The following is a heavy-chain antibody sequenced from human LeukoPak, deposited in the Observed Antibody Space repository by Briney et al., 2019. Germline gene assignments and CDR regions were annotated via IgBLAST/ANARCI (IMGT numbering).Heavy chain of an antibody. CDR3: ARGPNSNWSGLDF. D-gene: IGHD6-6*01. V-gene: IGHV3-74*01. Sequence: GGSLRLSCTASGFSFSGHWMHWARQLPGKGLVWVSRISPTGSTTSYADSVKGRFAVSRDNAKNTLYLQVNNLRAEDTAVYYCARGPNSNWSGLDFWGQGTLLTVSS. J-gene: IGHJ4*02. CDR1: GFSFSGHW. CDR2: ISPTGSTT.